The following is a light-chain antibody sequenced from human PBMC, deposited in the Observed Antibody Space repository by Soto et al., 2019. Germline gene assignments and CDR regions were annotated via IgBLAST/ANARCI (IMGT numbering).Light chain of an antibody. J-gene: IGKJ1*01. CDR2: GAS. CDR1: QSVSSN. CDR3: HQYNNWPPRK. V-gene: IGKV3-15*01. Sequence: EIVMTQSPATLSVSPGERATLSCRASQSVSSNLAWYQQKPGQAPRLLIYGASTRATGIPARFSGSGSGTEFTLTISSLQSEDFAVYYCHQYNNWPPRKFGQGTKV.